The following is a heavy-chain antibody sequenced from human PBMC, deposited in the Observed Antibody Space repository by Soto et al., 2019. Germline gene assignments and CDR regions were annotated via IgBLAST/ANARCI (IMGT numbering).Heavy chain of an antibody. CDR1: GGSISSGDYY. Sequence: SETLSLTCTVSGGSISSGDYYWTWIRQPPGKGLEWIGYIYSSGGTYYNPSLKSRVTISVDTSESQFSLKLSSVTAADAAVYFCARAPPFPRAQKWFDPWGQGTLVTVSS. J-gene: IGHJ5*02. V-gene: IGHV4-30-4*01. CDR2: IYSSGGT. CDR3: ARAPPFPRAQKWFDP.